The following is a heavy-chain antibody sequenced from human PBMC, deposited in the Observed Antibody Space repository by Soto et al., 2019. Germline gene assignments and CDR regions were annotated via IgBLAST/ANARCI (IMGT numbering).Heavy chain of an antibody. CDR1: GFMFSSYA. V-gene: IGHV3-30-3*01. J-gene: IGHJ6*02. Sequence: QEQLVESGGGVVQPGRSLRLSCVASGFMFSSYAMHWVRQAPGKGLEGVAVISYDGSKKYYTDSVKGRYTISRDDSKNTLYVQMNSLRVEDTAVYYCARAPHGMDVWGQGTTVSVSS. CDR3: ARAPHGMDV. CDR2: ISYDGSKK.